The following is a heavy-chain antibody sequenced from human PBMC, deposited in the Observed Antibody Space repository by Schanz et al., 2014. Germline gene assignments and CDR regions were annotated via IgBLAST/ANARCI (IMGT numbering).Heavy chain of an antibody. J-gene: IGHJ4*02. CDR3: ARKVVATIGGYYDN. Sequence: EVQLLESGGGLVQPGGSLRLSCAASGFAVDNYYMSCVRQAPGKGLEWVSYIGNGGVTIYYADSVKGRFTISRDNSKNTLYLQMNSLRAEDTAVYYCARKVVATIGGYYDNWGQGTLVIVSS. CDR2: IGNGGVTI. CDR1: GFAVDNYY. V-gene: IGHV3-48*01. D-gene: IGHD5-12*01.